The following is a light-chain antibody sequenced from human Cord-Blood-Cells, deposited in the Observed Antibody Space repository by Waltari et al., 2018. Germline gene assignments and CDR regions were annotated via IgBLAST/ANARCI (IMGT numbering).Light chain of an antibody. V-gene: IGLV1-36*01. CDR3: AAWDDSLNGPWV. J-gene: IGLJ3*02. CDR1: SSNIGNNA. CDR2: YDD. Sequence: QSVLTQPPSVSEAPRQRVTISCSGSSSNIGNNAVNWYQKLPGKAPKLLIYYDDLLPSGVSDRFSGSKSGTSASLAISGLQSEDEADYYCAAWDDSLNGPWVFGGGTKLTVL.